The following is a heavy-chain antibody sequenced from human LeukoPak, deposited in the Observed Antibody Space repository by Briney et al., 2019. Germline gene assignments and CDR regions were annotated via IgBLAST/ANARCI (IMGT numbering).Heavy chain of an antibody. CDR2: IWNDGSNK. J-gene: IGHJ4*02. CDR1: GFAFTDYG. Sequence: GGSLRLSCEVSGFAFTDYGMHWVRQAPGKGLDWVAVIWNDGSNKFEADSVKGRFTISRDNAKNTPYLQMNSLRTEDTAVYYCARGVVVIATSGNDYWGQGTLVTVSS. D-gene: IGHD3-16*02. CDR3: ARGVVVIATSGNDY. V-gene: IGHV3-33*01.